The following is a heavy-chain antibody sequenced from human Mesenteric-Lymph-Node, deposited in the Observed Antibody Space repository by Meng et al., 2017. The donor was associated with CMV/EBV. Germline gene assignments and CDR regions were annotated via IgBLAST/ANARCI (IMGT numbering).Heavy chain of an antibody. J-gene: IGHJ6*02. Sequence: SETLSLTCTVSGGSVSSGSYYWSWIRQPPGKGLEWIGEINHSGSTNYNPSLKSRVTISVDTSKNQFSLKLSSVTAADTAVYYCARVLGGYSYYYYYGMDVWGQETTVTVSS. V-gene: IGHV4-61*01. CDR3: ARVLGGYSYYYYYGMDV. CDR2: INHSGST. D-gene: IGHD4-23*01. CDR1: GGSVSSGSYY.